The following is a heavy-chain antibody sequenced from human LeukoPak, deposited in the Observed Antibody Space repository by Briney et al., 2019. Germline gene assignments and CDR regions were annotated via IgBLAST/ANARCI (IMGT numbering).Heavy chain of an antibody. J-gene: IGHJ4*02. V-gene: IGHV4-4*07. Sequence: PSETLSLTCTVSGGSISSYYWSWIRQPAGKGLEWIGRIYTSGSTNYNPSLKSRVTMSVDTSKNQFSLKLSSVTAADTAVYYCARAKYDYVWGSYFDYWGQGTLVTVSS. CDR1: GGSISSYY. D-gene: IGHD3-16*01. CDR2: IYTSGST. CDR3: ARAKYDYVWGSYFDY.